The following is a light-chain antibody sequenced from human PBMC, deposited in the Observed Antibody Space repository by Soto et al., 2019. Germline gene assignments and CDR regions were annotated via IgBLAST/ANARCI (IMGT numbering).Light chain of an antibody. CDR3: QQRSNWPSIT. Sequence: EIVLTQSPATLSLSPGERATLSCRSSQSVRRYLAWYQQKPGQAPRLLIYDASNRATGIPARFSGSGSGTDFTLTINSLEPEDFAVYYCQQRSNWPSITFGQGTRLEIK. J-gene: IGKJ5*01. CDR2: DAS. V-gene: IGKV3-11*01. CDR1: QSVRRY.